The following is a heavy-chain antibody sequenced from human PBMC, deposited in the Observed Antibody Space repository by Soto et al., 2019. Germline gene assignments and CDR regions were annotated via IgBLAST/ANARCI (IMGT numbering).Heavy chain of an antibody. J-gene: IGHJ3*02. CDR1: GGTFSSYA. D-gene: IGHD1-26*01. V-gene: IGHV1-69*13. CDR2: IIPIFGTA. CDR3: ARENTGATTVAAFDI. Sequence: SVQVSCKASGGTFSSYAISWVRQAPGQGLEWMGGIIPIFGTANYAQKFQGRVTITADESTSTAHMELSSLRSEDTAVYYCARENTGATTVAAFDIWGQGTMVTVSS.